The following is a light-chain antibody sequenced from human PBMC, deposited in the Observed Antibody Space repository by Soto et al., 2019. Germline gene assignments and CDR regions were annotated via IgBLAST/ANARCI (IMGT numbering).Light chain of an antibody. CDR1: QTISNW. CDR2: KAS. Sequence: DIQMTQSPSTLSASVGDRVTITCRASQTISNWLAWYQQKPGRAPNLLIYKASNLASGVPSRFSGSGSGTEFTLTISSLQPDDFAIYYCQQYISSWAFGQGTKVEI. J-gene: IGKJ1*01. V-gene: IGKV1-5*03. CDR3: QQYISSWA.